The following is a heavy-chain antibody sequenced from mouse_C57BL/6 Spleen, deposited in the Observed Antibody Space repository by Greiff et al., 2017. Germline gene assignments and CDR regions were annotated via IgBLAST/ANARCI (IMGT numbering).Heavy chain of an antibody. J-gene: IGHJ3*01. Sequence: EVQRVESGGGLVQPGGSMKLSCVASGFTFSNYWMNWVRQSPEKGLEWVAQIRLKSDNYATHYAESVKGRFTISRDDSKSSVYLQMNNLRAEDTGIYYCTGPPVLPGFAYWGQGTLVTVSA. CDR2: IRLKSDNYAT. CDR3: TGPPVLPGFAY. D-gene: IGHD1-1*01. CDR1: GFTFSNYW. V-gene: IGHV6-3*01.